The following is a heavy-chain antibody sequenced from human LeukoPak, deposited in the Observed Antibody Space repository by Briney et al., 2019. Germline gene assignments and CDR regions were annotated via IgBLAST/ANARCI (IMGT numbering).Heavy chain of an antibody. CDR3: ARVRFLEWSGGDY. CDR1: GFTVSSNY. V-gene: IGHV3-53*01. J-gene: IGHJ4*02. CDR2: IYSGGST. D-gene: IGHD3-3*01. Sequence: GGSLRLSCAASGFTVSSNYMSWVRQAPGKGLEWVSVIYSGGSTYYADSVKGRFTISRDNSKNTLYLQMNSLRAEDTAVYYCARVRFLEWSGGDYWGQGTLVTVSS.